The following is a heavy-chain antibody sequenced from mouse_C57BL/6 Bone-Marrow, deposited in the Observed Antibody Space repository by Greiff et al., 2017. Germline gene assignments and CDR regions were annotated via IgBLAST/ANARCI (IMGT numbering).Heavy chain of an antibody. CDR2: IRLKSDNYAT. J-gene: IGHJ2*01. D-gene: IGHD2-3*01. CDR3: TGDDGYYDY. Sequence: EVKLMESGGGLVQPGGSMKLSCVASGFTFSNYWMNWVRQSPEKGLEWVAQIRLKSDNYATHYAESVKGRFTISRADSKSSVYLQMNNLRAEDTGIYYCTGDDGYYDYGGQGTTLTVSA. V-gene: IGHV6-3*01. CDR1: GFTFSNYW.